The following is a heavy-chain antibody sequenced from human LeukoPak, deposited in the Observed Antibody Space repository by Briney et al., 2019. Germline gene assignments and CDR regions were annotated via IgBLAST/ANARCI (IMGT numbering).Heavy chain of an antibody. CDR3: TRHQDY. CDR2: TNGAGSDT. V-gene: IGHV3-74*03. J-gene: IGHJ4*02. CDR1: GFTFSSHW. Sequence: GGSLRLSCKVSGFTFSSHWMHWARQAPGKGLVWVSFTNGAGSDTTYADSVMGRFTISRDNAKNTLYLYMNNLRPEDTGVYYCTRHQDYWGQGTLVTVSS.